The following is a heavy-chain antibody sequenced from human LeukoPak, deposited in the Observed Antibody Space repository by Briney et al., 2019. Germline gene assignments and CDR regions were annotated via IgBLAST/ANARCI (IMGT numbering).Heavy chain of an antibody. Sequence: PSGTLSLTCAVSGVSVRSYNYWSWVRQPPGKSLEWLGEVYHSGSTIYNPSLESRITISMDTSKNQFSLRLTSVTAADTAVYYCVRAAVEKASIKGLDVWGRGTMVTVSS. CDR1: GVSVRSYNY. CDR3: VRAAVEKASIKGLDV. J-gene: IGHJ3*01. D-gene: IGHD5-24*01. CDR2: VYHSGST. V-gene: IGHV4-4*02.